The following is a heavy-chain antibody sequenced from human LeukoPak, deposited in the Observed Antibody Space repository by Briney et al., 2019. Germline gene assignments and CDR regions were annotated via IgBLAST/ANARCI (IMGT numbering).Heavy chain of an antibody. J-gene: IGHJ4*02. Sequence: GGSLRLSCAASGFTFSRSAMTWVRQTPGKGLDWVSSISSSGNTYYADSAKGRFTISRDNSKNMLYLQMNSLRAEDTAVYYCVKGRISEDGLDFWGQGTLVTVSS. V-gene: IGHV3-23*01. CDR1: GFTFSRSA. D-gene: IGHD6-13*01. CDR2: ISSSGNT. CDR3: VKGRISEDGLDF.